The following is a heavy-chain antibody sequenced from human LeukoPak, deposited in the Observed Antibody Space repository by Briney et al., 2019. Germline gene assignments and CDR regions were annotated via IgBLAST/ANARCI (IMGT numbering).Heavy chain of an antibody. D-gene: IGHD6-19*01. CDR2: ISSSGINT. J-gene: IGHJ4*02. Sequence: GGSLRLSCSASGFXFSGHAIHWVRQAPGKGLEYVSAISSSGINTHYADSVKGRFTISRDNSKNTLTLQMSSLSAEDTAVYYCVKDHGYSSAWYVRGLDYWGQGILVTVSS. CDR1: GFXFSGHA. CDR3: VKDHGYSSAWYVRGLDY. V-gene: IGHV3-64D*09.